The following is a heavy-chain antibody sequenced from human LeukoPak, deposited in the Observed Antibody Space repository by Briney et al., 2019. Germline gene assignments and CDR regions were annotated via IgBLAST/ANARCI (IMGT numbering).Heavy chain of an antibody. D-gene: IGHD3-9*01. CDR1: GGSFSGYY. V-gene: IGHV4-34*01. Sequence: PSETLSLTCAVYGGSFSGYYWSWIRQPPGKGLEWIGEINHSGSTNYNPSLKSRVTISVDTSKNQFSLKLSSVTAADTPVYYCARLIRYFDWLPIDYWGQGTLVTVSS. J-gene: IGHJ4*02. CDR3: ARLIRYFDWLPIDY. CDR2: INHSGST.